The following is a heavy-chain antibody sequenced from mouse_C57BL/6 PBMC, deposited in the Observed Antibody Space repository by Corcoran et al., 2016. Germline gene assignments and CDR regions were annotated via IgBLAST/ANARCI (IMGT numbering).Heavy chain of an antibody. CDR1: GYTFTTYG. CDR2: INTYSGVP. J-gene: IGHJ2*01. Sequence: QIQLVQSGPELKKPGETVKISCKASGYTFTTYGMSWVKQAPGKGLKWMGWINTYSGVPTYADDFKGRFAFSLETSASTAYLQINNLKNEDTATYFCARSHYGGYWGQGTTLTVSS. D-gene: IGHD1-1*01. CDR3: ARSHYGGY. V-gene: IGHV9-3*01.